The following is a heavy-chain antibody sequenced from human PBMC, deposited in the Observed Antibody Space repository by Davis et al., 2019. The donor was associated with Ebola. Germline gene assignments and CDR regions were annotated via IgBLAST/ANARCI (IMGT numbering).Heavy chain of an antibody. Sequence: PSETLSLTCAVYGGSFSGYYWSWIRQPPGKGLEWIGSIYHSGSTYYNPSLKSRVTISVDTSKNQFSLKLSSVTAADTAVYYCARNPAAAIYWGQGTLVTVSS. CDR2: IYHSGST. J-gene: IGHJ4*02. D-gene: IGHD6-13*01. CDR3: ARNPAAAIY. CDR1: GGSFSGYY. V-gene: IGHV4-34*01.